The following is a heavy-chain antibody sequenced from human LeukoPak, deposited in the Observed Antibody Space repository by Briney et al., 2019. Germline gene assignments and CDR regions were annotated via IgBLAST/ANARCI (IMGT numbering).Heavy chain of an antibody. Sequence: SETLSLTCSVSGGSISSYYWNWFRQPPGKGLEWIGHIYYSGTTNYNPSLRSRVTISVDTSKNQFSLRLSSVTAADTAVYYCAREGLGGDYESFFDYWGQGTLVTVSS. J-gene: IGHJ4*01. CDR1: GGSISSYY. V-gene: IGHV4-59*01. D-gene: IGHD4-17*01. CDR3: AREGLGGDYESFFDY. CDR2: IYYSGTT.